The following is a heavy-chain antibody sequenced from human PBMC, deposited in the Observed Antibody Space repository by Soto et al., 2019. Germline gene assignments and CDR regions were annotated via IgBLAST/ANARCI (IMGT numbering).Heavy chain of an antibody. J-gene: IGHJ6*02. Sequence: QLQLQESGPGLVMPSETLSLTCTVSGGSISTTSYYWGWIRQPPGKGLEWIGNIYYSGRTYYNPSLKSRVPVSVDTTKHQFSLKLSSVTAADTAMYYCARQSEYYYATGRAAPLYGMDVWGQGTTVTVS. CDR1: GGSISTTSYY. CDR3: ARQSEYYYATGRAAPLYGMDV. D-gene: IGHD3-10*01. CDR2: IYYSGRT. V-gene: IGHV4-39*01.